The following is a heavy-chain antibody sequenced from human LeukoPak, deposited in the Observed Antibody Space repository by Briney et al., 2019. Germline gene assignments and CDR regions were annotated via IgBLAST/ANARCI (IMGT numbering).Heavy chain of an antibody. D-gene: IGHD3-10*01. J-gene: IGHJ3*02. CDR1: GFSFDDYG. CDR3: ARANYYGSGRAAFDI. CDR2: INSDGSST. V-gene: IGHV3-74*01. Sequence: PGGSLRLSXAASGFSFDDYGMSWVRQAPGKGLVWVSRINSDGSSTSYADSVKGRFTISRDNAKNTLYLQMNSLRAEDTAVYYCARANYYGSGRAAFDIWGQGTMVTVSS.